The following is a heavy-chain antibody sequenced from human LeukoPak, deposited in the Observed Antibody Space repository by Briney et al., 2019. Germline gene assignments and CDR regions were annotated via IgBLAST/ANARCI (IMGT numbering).Heavy chain of an antibody. CDR3: ARDAIAVDYYYYGMDV. CDR2: ISYDGSNK. D-gene: IGHD6-19*01. CDR1: GFTFSSYA. Sequence: GGSLRLSCAASGFTFSSYAMHWVRQAPGKGLEWVAVISYDGSNKYYADSVKGRFTISRDNSKNTLYLQMNSLRAEDTAVYYCARDAIAVDYYYYGMDVWGQGTTVTVSS. V-gene: IGHV3-30-3*01. J-gene: IGHJ6*02.